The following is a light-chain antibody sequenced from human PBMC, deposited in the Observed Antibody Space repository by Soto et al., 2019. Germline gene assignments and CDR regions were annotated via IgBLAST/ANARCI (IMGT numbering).Light chain of an antibody. V-gene: IGLV2-11*01. CDR3: CSYAGSYTFDV. Sequence: QSALTQPRSVSGSPGQSVTISCTGTSSDVGDYNFVSWYQRHPNKAPKLMIYDVSKRPSGVPDRFSGSKSGNTASLTISGLQAEDEADYYCCSYAGSYTFDVFGTGTKVTVL. J-gene: IGLJ1*01. CDR1: SSDVGDYNF. CDR2: DVS.